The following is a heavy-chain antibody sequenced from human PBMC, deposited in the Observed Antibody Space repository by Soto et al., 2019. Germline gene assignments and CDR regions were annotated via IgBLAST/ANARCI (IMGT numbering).Heavy chain of an antibody. V-gene: IGHV3-21*01. CDR2: ISSSSSYI. D-gene: IGHD5-18*01. CDR1: GFTFSSYS. J-gene: IGHJ4*02. CDR3: ARARVQLWLLDY. Sequence: PGGSLRLSCAASGFTFSSYSMNWVRQAPGKGLEWVSSISSSSSYIYYADSVKGRFTISRDNAKNSLYLQMNSLRAEDTAVYYCARARVQLWLLDYWGQGTLVTVSS.